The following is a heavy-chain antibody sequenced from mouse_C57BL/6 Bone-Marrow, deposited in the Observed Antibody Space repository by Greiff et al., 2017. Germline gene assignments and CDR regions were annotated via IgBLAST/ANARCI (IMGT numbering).Heavy chain of an antibody. CDR1: GYTFTSYW. Sequence: VQLKQPGAELVKPGASVKLSCKASGYTFTSYWMHWVKQRPGQGLEWIGMIHPNSGSTNYNEKFKSKATLTVDKSSSTAYMQLSSLTSEDSAVYYCARMGHYSNYGFAYWGQGTLVTVSA. D-gene: IGHD2-5*01. CDR3: ARMGHYSNYGFAY. CDR2: IHPNSGST. V-gene: IGHV1-64*01. J-gene: IGHJ3*01.